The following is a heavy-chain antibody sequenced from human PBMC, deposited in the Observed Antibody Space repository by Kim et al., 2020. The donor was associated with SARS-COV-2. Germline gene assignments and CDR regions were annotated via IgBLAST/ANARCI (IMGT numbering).Heavy chain of an antibody. V-gene: IGHV5-51*01. CDR3: ARRSHPYDILTGYYMWGWGNYWYFDL. J-gene: IGHJ2*01. CDR1: GYSFTSYW. D-gene: IGHD3-9*01. Sequence: GESLKISCKGSGYSFTSYWIGWVRQMPGKGLEWMGIIYPGDSDTRYSPSFQGQVTISADKSISTAYLQWSSLKASDTAMYYCARRSHPYDILTGYYMWGWGNYWYFDLWGRGTLVTVSS. CDR2: IYPGDSDT.